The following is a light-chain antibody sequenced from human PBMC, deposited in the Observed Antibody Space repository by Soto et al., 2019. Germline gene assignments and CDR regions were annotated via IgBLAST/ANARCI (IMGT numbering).Light chain of an antibody. V-gene: IGLV2-11*01. CDR1: SSDVGGYNY. Sequence: QSVLTQPRSVSGSPGRSVTISCTGTSSDVGGYNYVSWYQQHPGKAPKLMIYDVNDRPSGVPDRFSGSKSGNTASLTISGLQAEDEADYYCCSYAGTYTLLFGGGTKVTVL. J-gene: IGLJ2*01. CDR2: DVN. CDR3: CSYAGTYTLL.